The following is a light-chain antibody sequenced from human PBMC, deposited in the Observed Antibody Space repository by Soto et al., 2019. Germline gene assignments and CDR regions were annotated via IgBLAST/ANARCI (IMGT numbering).Light chain of an antibody. CDR3: QQANSFPYT. CDR2: GAS. CDR1: QSVRSSY. Sequence: EIVLTQSPGTLSLSPGERATLSCRASQSVRSSYLAWYQQKPGQSPRLLIYGASNRATGIPDRFSGSGSGTDFTLAISSLEPEDFATYYCQQANSFPYTFGQGTKLEIK. J-gene: IGKJ2*01. V-gene: IGKV3-20*01.